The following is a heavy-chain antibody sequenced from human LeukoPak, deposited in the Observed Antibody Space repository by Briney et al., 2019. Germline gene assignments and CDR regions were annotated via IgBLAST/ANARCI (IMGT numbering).Heavy chain of an antibody. CDR3: AKQLGYCSDGSCYFPY. D-gene: IGHD2-15*01. CDR2: ISNNGGYT. CDR1: GFTFSSSA. V-gene: IGHV3-23*01. J-gene: IGHJ4*02. Sequence: GGSLRLSCAAPGFTFSSSAMSWVRQAPGKGLEWVSAISNNGGYTYYADSVQGRFTISRDNSKSTLCLQMNSLRAEDTAVYYCAKQLGYCSDGSCYFPYWGQGTLVTVSS.